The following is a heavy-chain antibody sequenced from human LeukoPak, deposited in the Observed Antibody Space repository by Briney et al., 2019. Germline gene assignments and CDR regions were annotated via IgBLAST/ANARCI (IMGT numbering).Heavy chain of an antibody. CDR2: IIPIFGTA. D-gene: IGHD6-13*01. CDR3: ARAPYSSSWFDY. V-gene: IGHV1-69*01. J-gene: IGHJ4*02. CDR1: GGTFSSYA. Sequence: SVKVSCKASGGTFSSYAISWVRQAPGQGLEWMGGIIPIFGTANYAQKFQGRVTITADESTSTAYMELSSPRSEDTAVYYCARAPYSSSWFDYWGQGTLVTVSS.